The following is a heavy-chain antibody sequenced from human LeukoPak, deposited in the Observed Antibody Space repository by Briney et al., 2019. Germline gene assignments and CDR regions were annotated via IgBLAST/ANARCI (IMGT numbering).Heavy chain of an antibody. J-gene: IGHJ4*02. CDR1: GYTFTGYY. CDR2: INPSGGST. V-gene: IGHV1-46*01. Sequence: ASVKVSCKASGYTFTGYYTHWVRQAPGQGLEWMGIINPSGGSTSYAQKFQGRVTMTRDTSTSTVYMELSSLRSEDTAVYYCARVRYCSSTSCRGPFDYWGQGTLVTVSS. CDR3: ARVRYCSSTSCRGPFDY. D-gene: IGHD2-2*01.